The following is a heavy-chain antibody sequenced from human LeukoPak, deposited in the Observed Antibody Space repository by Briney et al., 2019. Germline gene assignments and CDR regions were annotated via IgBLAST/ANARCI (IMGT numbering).Heavy chain of an antibody. J-gene: IGHJ3*02. CDR2: ICWNSGSI. CDR3: AKRLWPDAFDI. CDR1: GFTFDDYA. D-gene: IGHD4/OR15-4a*01. V-gene: IGHV3-9*01. Sequence: GGSLRLSCAASGFTFDDYAVHWVRQAPGKGLEWVSGICWNSGSIGYADSVKGRFTISRDNAKNSLYLQMNSLRAEDTALYYCAKRLWPDAFDIWGQGTMVTVSS.